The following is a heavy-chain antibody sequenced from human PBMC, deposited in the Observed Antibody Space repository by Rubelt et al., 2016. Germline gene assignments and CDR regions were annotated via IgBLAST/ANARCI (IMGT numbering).Heavy chain of an antibody. CDR1: GGTFSSYA. CDR3: ARDLVGVVITTHDAFDI. CDR2: IIPIFGTG. V-gene: IGHV1-69*06. D-gene: IGHD3-22*01. J-gene: IGHJ3*02. Sequence: QVQLVQSGAEVKKPGSSVKVSCKASGGTFSSYAISWVRQAPGQGLEWMGGIIPIFGTGNYARKFQGRVTITADKSTSTAYMELSSLRSEDTAVYYCARDLVGVVITTHDAFDIWGQGTMVTVSS.